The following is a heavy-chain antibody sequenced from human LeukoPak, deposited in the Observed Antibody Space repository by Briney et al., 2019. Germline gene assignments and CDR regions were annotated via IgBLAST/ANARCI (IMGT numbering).Heavy chain of an antibody. D-gene: IGHD6-25*01. Sequence: GRSLRLSCAASGFTFSSYGMHWVRQAPGKGLEWVAVISYDGSNKYYADSVKGRFTISKDNSKNTLYLQMNSLRAEDTAVYYCAKDLGGPTDYWGQGTLVTVSS. CDR2: ISYDGSNK. CDR3: AKDLGGPTDY. V-gene: IGHV3-30*18. J-gene: IGHJ4*02. CDR1: GFTFSSYG.